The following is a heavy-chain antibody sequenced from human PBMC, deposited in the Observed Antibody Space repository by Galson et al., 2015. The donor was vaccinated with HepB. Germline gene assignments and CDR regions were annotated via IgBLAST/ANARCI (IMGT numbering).Heavy chain of an antibody. V-gene: IGHV3-7*03. CDR3: ANLPTVKLGRGMGA. Sequence: SLRLSCAASGFTFSSYWMSWVRQAPGKGLEWVANIKQDGSEKYYVDSVKGRFTISRDNSKNTLYLQMSSVRAEDTAIYYCANLPTVKLGRGMGAWGQGTLVSVSS. CDR1: GFTFSSYW. CDR2: IKQDGSEK. D-gene: IGHD3-16*01. J-gene: IGHJ5*02.